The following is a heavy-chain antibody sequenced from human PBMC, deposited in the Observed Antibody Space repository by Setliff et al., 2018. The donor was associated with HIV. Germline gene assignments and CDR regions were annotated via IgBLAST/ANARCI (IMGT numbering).Heavy chain of an antibody. CDR1: GYTFTGYY. CDR2: INPNSGGT. Sequence: ASVKVSCKASGYTFTGYYMHWVRQAPGQGLEWMGWINPNSGGTNYAQKFQGWVTMTRDTSISTAYMELSRLRSDDTAVYYCARGMDYYDTSGYYQYYFDYWGQGTLVTVSS. V-gene: IGHV1-2*04. CDR3: ARGMDYYDTSGYYQYYFDY. D-gene: IGHD3-22*01. J-gene: IGHJ4*02.